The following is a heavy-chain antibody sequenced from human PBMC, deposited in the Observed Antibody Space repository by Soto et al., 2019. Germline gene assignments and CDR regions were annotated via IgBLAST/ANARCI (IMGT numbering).Heavy chain of an antibody. CDR2: ISTSSSYM. J-gene: IGHJ4*02. V-gene: IGHV3-21*01. CDR3: ARAGDY. Sequence: EVQLVESGGGLVKPGGSLRLSCAASGFTFSSYSMNWVRQAPGKGLEWVSSISTSSSYMYYADSVRGRFTISRDNAMNSLYLQMDSLRAEDTAVYYCARAGDYLGQGTLVTVSS. CDR1: GFTFSSYS.